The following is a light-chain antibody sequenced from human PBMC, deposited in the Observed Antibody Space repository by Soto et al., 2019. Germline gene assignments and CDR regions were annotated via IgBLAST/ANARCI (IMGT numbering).Light chain of an antibody. CDR3: QQYNDRPPIT. J-gene: IGKJ5*01. Sequence: DIQMTQSPSSVSASVGDRVTITCRSSEDISTWLAWYQQKPGKAPKLLIYAASSLQSGVPSRFSGSGSGTDFTLTISSLQPEDFAVYYCQQYNDRPPITFGQGTRLEIK. V-gene: IGKV1-12*01. CDR1: EDISTW. CDR2: AAS.